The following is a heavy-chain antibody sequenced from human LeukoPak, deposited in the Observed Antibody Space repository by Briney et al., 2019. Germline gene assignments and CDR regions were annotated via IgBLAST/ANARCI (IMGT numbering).Heavy chain of an antibody. D-gene: IGHD5-12*01. CDR2: SFFSGST. J-gene: IGHJ3*02. V-gene: IGHV4-59*01. Sequence: NPSETLSLTCTVSGGSISSYYWSWIRQPPGKGLEWIGYSFFSGSTNYNPSLKSRVTISLDTSKNQFSLRLNSVTAADTAVYYCARAMDIVATMLSGAFDIWGQGTMVTVSS. CDR3: ARAMDIVATMLSGAFDI. CDR1: GGSISSYY.